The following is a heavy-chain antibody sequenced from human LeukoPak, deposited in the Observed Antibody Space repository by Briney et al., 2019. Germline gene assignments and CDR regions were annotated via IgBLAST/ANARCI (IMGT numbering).Heavy chain of an antibody. Sequence: GESLKISCQGSGYNFTSYWIGWVRQMPGKGLEWMGIINPGDSDTRYSPSLQGQVTISADKSISTAYLQWSSLKASDTAMYYCARPAGRGVGLYFHYWVQGTLVTVSS. V-gene: IGHV5-51*01. CDR3: ARPAGRGVGLYFHY. CDR1: GYNFTSYW. D-gene: IGHD2-8*01. J-gene: IGHJ1*01. CDR2: INPGDSDT.